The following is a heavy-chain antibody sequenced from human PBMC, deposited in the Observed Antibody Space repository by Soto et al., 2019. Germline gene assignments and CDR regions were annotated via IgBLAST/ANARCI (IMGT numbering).Heavy chain of an antibody. Sequence: PGGSLRLSCAASGFTLRNYEMNWVRQAPGKGLEWISKISGSNNNIYYADSVRGRFTISRDNAKNSQYLQMNSLRAEDTAIYYCASERLCGADCYFFDNWGQGTQVTVSS. J-gene: IGHJ4*02. D-gene: IGHD2-21*02. V-gene: IGHV3-48*03. CDR1: GFTLRNYE. CDR3: ASERLCGADCYFFDN. CDR2: ISGSNNNI.